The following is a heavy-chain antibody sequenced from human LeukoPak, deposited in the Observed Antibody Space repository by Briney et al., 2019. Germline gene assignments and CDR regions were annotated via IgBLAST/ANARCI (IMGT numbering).Heavy chain of an antibody. CDR2: INSDGSST. Sequence: GGSLRLSCAASGFTFSSYWMHWVRQAPGKGLVWVSRINSDGSSTSCADSVKGRFTISRDNAKNTLYLQMNSLRAEDTAVYYCAREDSSSWYGVYYYYMDVWGKGTTVTVSS. D-gene: IGHD6-13*01. CDR1: GFTFSSYW. V-gene: IGHV3-74*01. CDR3: AREDSSSWYGVYYYYMDV. J-gene: IGHJ6*03.